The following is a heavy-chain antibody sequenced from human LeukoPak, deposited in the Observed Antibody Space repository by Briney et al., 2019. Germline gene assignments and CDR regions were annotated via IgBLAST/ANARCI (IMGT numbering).Heavy chain of an antibody. J-gene: IGHJ4*02. D-gene: IGHD6-19*01. CDR3: TASYISAFPEIDY. V-gene: IGHV4-61*01. CDR2: IFYTEST. Sequence: PSETLSLTCSASGGSVSSGNYHWGWIRQPPGRGLEWIAYIFYTESTNYNPSLKSRVTMSVDTSKNQFSLKLSSVTAADTAFYYCTASYISAFPEIDYWGQGTLVTVSS. CDR1: GGSVSSGNYH.